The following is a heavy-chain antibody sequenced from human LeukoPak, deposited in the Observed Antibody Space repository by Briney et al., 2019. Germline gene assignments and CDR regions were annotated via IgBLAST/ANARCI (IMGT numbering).Heavy chain of an antibody. V-gene: IGHV3-11*01. J-gene: IGHJ4*02. Sequence: PGGSLRLSCAASGFTFCDYYMSWIRQAPGKGLEGVSYISNSGNTIKEADSVKGRFTISRDNAQNSLFLQMKSLRAEDTAVYYCARYRVITNDYFDSWGQGTPVTVSS. CDR2: ISNSGNTI. D-gene: IGHD3-16*01. CDR3: ARYRVITNDYFDS. CDR1: GFTFCDYY.